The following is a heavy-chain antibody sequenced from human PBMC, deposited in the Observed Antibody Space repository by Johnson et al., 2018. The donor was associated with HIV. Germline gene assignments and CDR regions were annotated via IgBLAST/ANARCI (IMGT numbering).Heavy chain of an antibody. J-gene: IGHJ3*02. CDR2: IRYDGSNK. CDR3: AKSPGKDHGGKSGAFDM. V-gene: IGHV3-30*02. CDR1: GFTFSNYG. Sequence: VQVVESGGRVVQPGGSLRLSCAASGFTFSNYGMHWVRQTPGKGMEWVAFIRYDGSNKYYADSVKGRFTISRDNSKNTLYLQMNSLTVEDTAVYYCAKSPGKDHGGKSGAFDMWGQGTMVTVSS. D-gene: IGHD4-23*01.